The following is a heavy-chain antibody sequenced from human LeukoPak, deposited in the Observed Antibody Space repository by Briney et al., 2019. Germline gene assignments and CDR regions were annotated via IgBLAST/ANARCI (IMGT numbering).Heavy chain of an antibody. CDR2: ISIFSSTI. J-gene: IGHJ4*02. CDR1: GFTFSSYH. D-gene: IGHD1-26*01. V-gene: IGHV3-48*01. Sequence: GGSLRLSCAASGFTFSSYHMNWVRQAPGKGLEWVSYISIFSSTIYYADSVKGGFTISRDDANSLVYLQMNSPRAEDTAVYYCARTNERELDYWGQGTLVTVSS. CDR3: ARTNERELDY.